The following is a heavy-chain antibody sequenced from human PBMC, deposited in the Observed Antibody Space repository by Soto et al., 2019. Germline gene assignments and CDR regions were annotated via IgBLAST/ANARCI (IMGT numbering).Heavy chain of an antibody. CDR2: IWYDGSNK. Sequence: PGGSLRLSCAASGFTFSSYGMHWVRQAPGKGLEWVAVIWYDGSNKYYADSVKGRFTISRDNSKNTLYLQMNSLGAEDTALYYCAKGRSYYYYYGVDVWGQGTTVTVSS. J-gene: IGHJ6*02. CDR1: GFTFSSYG. V-gene: IGHV3-33*06. CDR3: AKGRSYYYYYGVDV.